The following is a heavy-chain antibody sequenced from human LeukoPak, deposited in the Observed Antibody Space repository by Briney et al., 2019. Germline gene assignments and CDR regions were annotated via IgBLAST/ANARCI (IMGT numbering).Heavy chain of an antibody. CDR1: GGPISSYG. D-gene: IGHD3-3*01. J-gene: IGHJ5*02. CDR3: ATSYDAKTAPYDL. Sequence: SETLSLTCTVSGGPISSYGWTWVRQPPGKVLEWIGYIYTTGITDYNPSLTSRVTMSVDTSKNQVSMELRFLTAADTALYYCATSYDAKTAPYDLWGRGTLVTVSP. CDR2: IYTTGIT. V-gene: IGHV4-4*09.